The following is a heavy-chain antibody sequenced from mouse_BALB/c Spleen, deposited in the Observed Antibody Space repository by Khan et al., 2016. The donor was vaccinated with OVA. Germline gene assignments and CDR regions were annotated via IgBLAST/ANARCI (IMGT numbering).Heavy chain of an antibody. D-gene: IGHD2-14*01. CDR1: GYTFTSNT. J-gene: IGHJ4*01. Sequence: QVRLQQSGAELSRPGASVKMSCKASGYTFTSNTMHWVKQRPGQGLEWIGYINPRSDYTIYSQKFKDKATLTADKSSSTAYMQLSSLTSDDSAVYDWARRTTGYAMDYWGQGTSVTVSS. CDR3: ARRTTGYAMDY. CDR2: INPRSDYT. V-gene: IGHV1-4*01.